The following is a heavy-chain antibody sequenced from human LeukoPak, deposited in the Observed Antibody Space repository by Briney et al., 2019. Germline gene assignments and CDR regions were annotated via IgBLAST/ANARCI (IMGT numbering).Heavy chain of an antibody. CDR1: GFTFSRYW. CDR3: VSCGTTTCIIRFDH. D-gene: IGHD2-2*01. Sequence: GGSLRLSCAASGFTFSRYWMNWVRQAPGKGLEWVASIKEDGSEKSYVDSVKGGFTISRDNAKNSLYLQMNSLRADDTAIYYCVSCGTTTCIIRFDHWGQGTLVTVSS. CDR2: IKEDGSEK. J-gene: IGHJ4*02. V-gene: IGHV3-7*01.